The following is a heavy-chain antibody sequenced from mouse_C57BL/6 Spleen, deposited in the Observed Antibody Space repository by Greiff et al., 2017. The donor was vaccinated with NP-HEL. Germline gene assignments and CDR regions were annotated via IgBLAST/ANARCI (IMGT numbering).Heavy chain of an antibody. J-gene: IGHJ1*03. CDR1: GFNIKNSY. Sequence: EVKLMESVAELVRPGASVKLSCTASGFNIKNSYMHWVKQRPEQGLEWIGRIDPANGNTKYAPQFQGKATITADTSSNTAYLQLSSLTSEDTAIYYCARSGDGSSNWYFDVWGTGTTVTVSS. CDR2: IDPANGNT. D-gene: IGHD1-1*01. CDR3: ARSGDGSSNWYFDV. V-gene: IGHV14-3*01.